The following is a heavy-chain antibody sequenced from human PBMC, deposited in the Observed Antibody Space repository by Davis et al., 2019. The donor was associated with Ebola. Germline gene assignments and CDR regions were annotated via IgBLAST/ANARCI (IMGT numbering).Heavy chain of an antibody. Sequence: SETLSLTCAVYGGTFSAYYWSWIRQPPGKGLEWIGEVDHSGSTNYNPSFKSRVIVSEDASKNQFSLKLSSVTAADTAVYYCARGLYCSGGSCFLDYWGQGTLVTVSS. CDR2: VDHSGST. J-gene: IGHJ4*02. CDR3: ARGLYCSGGSCFLDY. V-gene: IGHV4-34*01. D-gene: IGHD2-15*01. CDR1: GGTFSAYY.